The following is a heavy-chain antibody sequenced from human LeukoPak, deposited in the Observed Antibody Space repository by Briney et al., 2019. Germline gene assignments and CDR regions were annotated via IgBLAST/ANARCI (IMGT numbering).Heavy chain of an antibody. CDR3: AIPAKGAYFSYYMDV. J-gene: IGHJ6*03. CDR2: ISTYNGNT. CDR1: SYRSPNYG. Sequence: GASVKVSCKASSYRSPNYGITWVRQAPGHGLEWMGWISTYNGNTLYAQNLQGRVTLTTDSSTNTVYMELRSLTSDDTAVYYCAIPAKGAYFSYYMDVWGEGTSVTVSS. V-gene: IGHV1-18*01.